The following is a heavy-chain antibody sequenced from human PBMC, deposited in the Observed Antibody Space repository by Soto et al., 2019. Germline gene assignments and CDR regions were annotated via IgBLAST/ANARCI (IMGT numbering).Heavy chain of an antibody. Sequence: GGSLRLSCAASGFTFSSYAMHWVRQAPGKGLEWVAVISYDGSNKYYADSVKGRFTISRDNSKNTLYLQMNSLRAEDTAVYYCARDEFWDPFREANGMDVWGQGTTVTVSS. CDR1: GFTFSSYA. CDR3: ARDEFWDPFREANGMDV. V-gene: IGHV3-30-3*01. J-gene: IGHJ6*02. D-gene: IGHD3-10*01. CDR2: ISYDGSNK.